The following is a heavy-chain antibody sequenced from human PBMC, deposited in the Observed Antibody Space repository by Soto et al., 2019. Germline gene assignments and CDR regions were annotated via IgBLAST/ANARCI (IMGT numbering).Heavy chain of an antibody. D-gene: IGHD2-2*01. Sequence: ASVTFSCTASGYTFTSSGISWVRQAPGQGLEWMGWISAYNGNTNYAQKLQGRVTMTTDTSTSTAYMKLRSLRSDDTAVYYCARESVVRDDAFDIWGQGTMVTVSS. CDR1: GYTFTSSG. CDR2: ISAYNGNT. V-gene: IGHV1-18*04. J-gene: IGHJ3*02. CDR3: ARESVVRDDAFDI.